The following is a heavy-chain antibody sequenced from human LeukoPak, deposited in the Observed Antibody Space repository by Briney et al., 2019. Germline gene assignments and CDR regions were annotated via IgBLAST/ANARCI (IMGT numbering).Heavy chain of an antibody. J-gene: IGHJ6*02. V-gene: IGHV1-8*03. CDR3: AKGGPSGFSGAGMRQAMDV. D-gene: IGHD3-3*01. CDR2: MNTNSGNT. CDR1: GYTFIIYD. Sequence: ASVKVSCKASGYTFIIYDFNWVRQATGQGLEWMRWMNTNSGNTGYAQKFQGRVPITRNTSISTACMELSSLRSEDTAVYYCAKGGPSGFSGAGMRQAMDVWGQGTTIIVSS.